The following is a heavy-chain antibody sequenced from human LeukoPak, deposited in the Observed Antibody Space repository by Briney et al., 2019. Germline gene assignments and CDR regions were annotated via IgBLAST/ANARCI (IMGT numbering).Heavy chain of an antibody. Sequence: ASETLSLTCTVSGGSISSYYWSWIRQPPGKGLEWIGYIYYSGSTNYNPSLKSRVTISVDTSKNQFSLKLSSVTAADTAVYYCARVDSSVSPLGAFDIWGQGTMVTVSS. CDR3: ARVDSSVSPLGAFDI. CDR1: GGSISSYY. V-gene: IGHV4-59*01. CDR2: IYYSGST. J-gene: IGHJ3*02. D-gene: IGHD3-22*01.